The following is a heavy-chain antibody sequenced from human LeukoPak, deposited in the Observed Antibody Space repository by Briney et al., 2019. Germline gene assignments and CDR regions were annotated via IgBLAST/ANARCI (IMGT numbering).Heavy chain of an antibody. J-gene: IGHJ4*02. CDR2: IYWDDDK. V-gene: IGHV2-5*02. CDR3: AHSSPDYGSGGYHLDY. CDR1: GFSLSTSGVG. D-gene: IGHD3-10*01. Sequence: SGPTLVKPTQTLTLTCTFSGFSLSTSGVGVGWIRQPPGKALEWLALIYWDDDKRYSPSLKSRLTITKDTSKNQVVLTMTNMDPVDTATYYCAHSSPDYGSGGYHLDYWGQGTLVTVSS.